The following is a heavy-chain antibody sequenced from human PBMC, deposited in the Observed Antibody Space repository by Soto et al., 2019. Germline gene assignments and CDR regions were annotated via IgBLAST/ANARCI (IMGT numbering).Heavy chain of an antibody. Sequence: QLQLQESGPGLVKPSETLSLTCTVSGGSISSSSYYWGWIRQPPGKGLEWIGSIYYSGSTYYNPSLKSRVTISVDTSKNQFSLKLSSVTAADTAVYYCARTEGYSYGSRDYYYYGMDVWGQGTTVTVSS. CDR2: IYYSGST. V-gene: IGHV4-39*01. CDR3: ARTEGYSYGSRDYYYYGMDV. CDR1: GGSISSSSYY. D-gene: IGHD5-18*01. J-gene: IGHJ6*02.